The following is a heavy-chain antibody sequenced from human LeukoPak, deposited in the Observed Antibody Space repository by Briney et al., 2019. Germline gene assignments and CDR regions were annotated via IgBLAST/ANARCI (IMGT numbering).Heavy chain of an antibody. D-gene: IGHD4-23*01. Sequence: ETLSLTCTVSGYSISSGYYCGWIRHPPGKGMKWIGTIYHSGSTYYNPALKSRVTISVDTSKKQFSLELSSATAADTAVDSCARHRPTVVTVVDYWGKGTLVSVSS. CDR2: IYHSGST. V-gene: IGHV4-38-2*02. CDR3: ARHRPTVVTVVDY. J-gene: IGHJ4*02. CDR1: GYSISSGYY.